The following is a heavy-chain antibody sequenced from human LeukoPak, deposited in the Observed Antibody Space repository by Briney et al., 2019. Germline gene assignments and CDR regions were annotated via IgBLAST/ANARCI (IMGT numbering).Heavy chain of an antibody. CDR2: INPNSGGT. V-gene: IGHV1-2*02. Sequence: ASVKVSCKASGYTFTSYGISWVRQAPGQGLEWMGWINPNSGGTNYAQKFQGRVTMTRDTSISTGYMELSRLRSDDTAVYSCARSRGIRGGGMDVWGKGTTVTISS. J-gene: IGHJ6*04. CDR1: GYTFTSYG. CDR3: ARSRGIRGGGMDV. D-gene: IGHD3-16*01.